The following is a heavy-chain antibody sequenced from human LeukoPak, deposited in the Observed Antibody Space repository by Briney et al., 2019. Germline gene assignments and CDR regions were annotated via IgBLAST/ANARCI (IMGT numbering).Heavy chain of an antibody. CDR2: IKQGGSEI. J-gene: IGHJ3*02. CDR1: GFTFSSYW. D-gene: IGHD2-15*01. Sequence: GGSLRLSCAASGFTFSSYWMSWVRQAPGKGLEWVANIKQGGSEIHYVDSVKGRFTISRDNAKNSLYLQMSNLRADDTSVYYCARDRNYCSSDRCYDAFDIWGQGTMVTVSS. V-gene: IGHV3-7*01. CDR3: ARDRNYCSSDRCYDAFDI.